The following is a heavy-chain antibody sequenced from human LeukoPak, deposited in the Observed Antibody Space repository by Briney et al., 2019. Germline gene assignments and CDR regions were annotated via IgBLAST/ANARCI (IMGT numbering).Heavy chain of an antibody. D-gene: IGHD3-22*01. J-gene: IGHJ3*02. CDR1: GFTFSSYG. CDR2: ISYDGSNK. Sequence: GGSLRLSCAASGFTFSSYGMHWVRQAPGKGLEWVAVISYDGSNKYYADPVKGRFTISRDNSKNTLYLQMNSLRAEDTAVYYCAARSGYYYDAFDIWGQGTMVTVSS. CDR3: AARSGYYYDAFDI. V-gene: IGHV3-30*03.